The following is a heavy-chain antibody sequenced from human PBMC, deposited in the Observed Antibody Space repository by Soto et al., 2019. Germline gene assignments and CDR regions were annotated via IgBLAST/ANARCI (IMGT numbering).Heavy chain of an antibody. J-gene: IGHJ6*02. CDR1: GYTFRSYG. V-gene: IGHV1-18*04. CDR2: ISAYNGDT. Sequence: ASVKVSCKASGYTFRSYGISWVRQAPGQGLEWVGWISAYNGDTHYAPKFQDRITLTTETSTDTAYMELRSLRLDDTAVYYCAAKPVGLPDPDYYGMDVWGQGTTVTVSS. D-gene: IGHD2-2*01. CDR3: AAKPVGLPDPDYYGMDV.